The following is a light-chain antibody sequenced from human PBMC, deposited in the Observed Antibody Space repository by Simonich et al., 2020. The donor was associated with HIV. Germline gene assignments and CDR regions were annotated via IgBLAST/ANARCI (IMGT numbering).Light chain of an antibody. CDR2: DVS. J-gene: IGLJ2*01. V-gene: IGLV2-14*03. Sequence: QSALTQPASVSGSPGQSITISCTGTSSDVGGYNYVSWYQQHPGKAPKLMIYDVSKRPSGVSNRFSGSKSGNTASLTNSRLRAEDEADYYCSSYTGSNTVIFGGGTKLTVL. CDR1: SSDVGGYNY. CDR3: SSYTGSNTVI.